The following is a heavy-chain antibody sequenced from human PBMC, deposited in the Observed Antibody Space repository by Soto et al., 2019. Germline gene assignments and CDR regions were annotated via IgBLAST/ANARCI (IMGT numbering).Heavy chain of an antibody. J-gene: IGHJ6*03. V-gene: IGHV1-18*01. CDR2: IGAYNGDT. CDR3: AXVRQLVGYFYYYMDV. Sequence: QVQLLQSGAEVKKPGASVKVSCKASGYTFTNYGITWVRQAPGQGLEWMGWIGAYNGDTHYTERLQGRVTMTTDTSTSTAYMELRGLRSDDXAVYXCAXVRQLVGYFYYYMDVWGKGTTVTVSS. D-gene: IGHD6-6*01. CDR1: GYTFTNYG.